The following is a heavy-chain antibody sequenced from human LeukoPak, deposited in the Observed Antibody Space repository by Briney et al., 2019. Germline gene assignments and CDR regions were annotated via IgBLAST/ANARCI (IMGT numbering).Heavy chain of an antibody. D-gene: IGHD6-13*01. Sequence: PGGSLRLSCVASRFTFISHGMHWVRQAPGKGLDWVAVISHDGTSQYYADSVKGGFTISRDNSKNTLYLQMNSLRPEDTAVYYCARATVTAAAASPFDYWGQGTLVTVSS. CDR2: ISHDGTSQ. J-gene: IGHJ4*02. CDR1: RFTFISHG. V-gene: IGHV3-30-3*01. CDR3: ARATVTAAAASPFDY.